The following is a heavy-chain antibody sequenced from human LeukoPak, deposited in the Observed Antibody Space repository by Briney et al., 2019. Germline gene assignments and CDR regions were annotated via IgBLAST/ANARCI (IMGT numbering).Heavy chain of an antibody. Sequence: GGSLRLSSAASEFTFSSYRMDWVRQAPGKGLVWVASISSGSIEIYYADAVKGRFTISRDNAKNSLYLQMSSLRGEDTAVYYCARGGYSHYDYWGPGTLVTVSS. D-gene: IGHD6-13*01. CDR2: ISSGSIEI. J-gene: IGHJ4*02. CDR3: ARGGYSHYDY. V-gene: IGHV3-21*01. CDR1: EFTFSSYR.